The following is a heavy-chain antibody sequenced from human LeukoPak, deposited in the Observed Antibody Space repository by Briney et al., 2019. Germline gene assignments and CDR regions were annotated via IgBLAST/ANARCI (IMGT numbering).Heavy chain of an antibody. D-gene: IGHD6-19*01. Sequence: SETLSLTCTVSGGSISSSSYYWGWIRQPPGTGLEWLGSIYYSGSTYYNPSLKSRVTISVDTSKNQFSLKLSSVTAADTAVYYCARNKLAVAGLYYFDYWGQGTLVTVSS. V-gene: IGHV4-39*01. CDR3: ARNKLAVAGLYYFDY. CDR2: IYYSGST. CDR1: GGSISSSSYY. J-gene: IGHJ4*02.